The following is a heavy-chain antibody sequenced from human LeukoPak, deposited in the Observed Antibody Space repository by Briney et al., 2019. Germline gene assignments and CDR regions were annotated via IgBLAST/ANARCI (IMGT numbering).Heavy chain of an antibody. J-gene: IGHJ3*02. Sequence: GGSLRLSCAASGLTFTDYWMTWVRQAPGEGLEWVANINRDGSEKNHVDSVKGRFIISRDNAKNSLYLQMDSLRAEDTAVYYCARDRTYCSGGRCYDLFDIWGQGTMVTVSS. V-gene: IGHV3-7*01. D-gene: IGHD2-15*01. CDR1: GLTFTDYW. CDR2: INRDGSEK. CDR3: ARDRTYCSGGRCYDLFDI.